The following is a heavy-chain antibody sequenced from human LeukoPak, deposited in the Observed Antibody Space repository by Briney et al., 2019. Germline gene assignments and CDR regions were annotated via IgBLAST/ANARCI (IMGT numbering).Heavy chain of an antibody. CDR3: ARGGEAAGDSNWYFDL. CDR1: GYTFTSYY. V-gene: IGHV1-46*01. CDR2: INPSGGST. D-gene: IGHD6-13*01. J-gene: IGHJ2*01. Sequence: GASVRFSCKASGYTFTSYYMHWVRQAPGQGLERMGIINPSGGSTSYAQKFQGRVTMTRDMSTSTVYMELSSLRSEDTAVYYCARGGEAAGDSNWYFDLWGRGTLVTVSS.